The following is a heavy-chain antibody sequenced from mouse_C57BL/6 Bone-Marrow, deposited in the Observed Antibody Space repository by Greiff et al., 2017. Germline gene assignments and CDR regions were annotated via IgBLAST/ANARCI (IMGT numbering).Heavy chain of an antibody. CDR2: ISDGGSYT. CDR1: GFTFSSYA. Sequence: EVQRVESGGGLVKPGGSLKLSCAASGFTFSSYAMSWVRQTPEKRLEWVATISDGGSYTYYPDNVKGRFTISRDNAKNNLYLQMSHLKSEDTAMYYCAGDRLRRYLYAMDYWGQGTSVTVSS. D-gene: IGHD2-2*01. CDR3: AGDRLRRYLYAMDY. V-gene: IGHV5-4*01. J-gene: IGHJ4*01.